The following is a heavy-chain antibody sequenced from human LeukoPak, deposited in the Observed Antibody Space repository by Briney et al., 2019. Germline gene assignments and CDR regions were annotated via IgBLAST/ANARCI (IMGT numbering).Heavy chain of an antibody. CDR2: ISAYNGNT. CDR1: GYTFTSYG. D-gene: IGHD6-13*01. J-gene: IGHJ5*02. Sequence: ASVKVSCKASGYTFTSYGISWVRQAPGQALEWMGWISAYNGNTNYAQKLQGRVTMTTDTSTSTAYMELRSLRSDDTAVYYCARDSSRQLVLRWFDPWGQGTLVTVSS. CDR3: ARDSSRQLVLRWFDP. V-gene: IGHV1-18*01.